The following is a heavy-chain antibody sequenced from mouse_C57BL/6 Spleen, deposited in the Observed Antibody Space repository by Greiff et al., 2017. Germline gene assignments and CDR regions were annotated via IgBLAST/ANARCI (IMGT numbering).Heavy chain of an antibody. CDR2: INPYNGGT. CDR3: ARLTSYYAMDY. Sequence: EVKLQESGPVLVKPGASVKMSCKASGYTFTDYYMNWVKQSHGKSLEWIGVINPYNGGTSYNQTFKGKATLTGDKSSSTAYMELNSLTSEDSAVYYCARLTSYYAMDYWGQGTSVTVSS. J-gene: IGHJ4*01. V-gene: IGHV1-19*01. CDR1: GYTFTDYY.